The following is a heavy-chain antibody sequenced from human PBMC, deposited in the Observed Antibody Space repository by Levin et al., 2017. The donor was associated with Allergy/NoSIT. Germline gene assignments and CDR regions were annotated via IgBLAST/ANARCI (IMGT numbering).Heavy chain of an antibody. CDR2: IYLSGST. V-gene: IGHV4-30-2*01. J-gene: IGHJ4*02. Sequence: RSQTPSLPCAVSGGSIRSGGYSWSWLRQPPGKGLEWIGNIYLSGSTYYNPSLKSRVTISVDRSKNQFSLNLSSVTAADTAVYYCARVAGYSYGYYFDYWGQGTLVTVSS. D-gene: IGHD5-18*01. CDR3: ARVAGYSYGYYFDY. CDR1: GGSIRSGGYS.